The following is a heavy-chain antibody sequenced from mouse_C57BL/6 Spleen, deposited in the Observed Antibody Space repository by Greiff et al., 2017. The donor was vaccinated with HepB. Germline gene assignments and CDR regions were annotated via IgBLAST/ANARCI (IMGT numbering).Heavy chain of an antibody. CDR1: GFTFSDYG. J-gene: IGHJ2*01. D-gene: IGHD1-1*01. CDR3: ARLGSSYFDY. Sequence: DVKLVESGGGLVKPGGSLKLSCAASGFTFSDYGMHWVRQAPEKGLEWVAYISSGSSTIYYADTMKGRFTISRDNAKNTLFLQMTSLRSEATAMYYCARLGSSYFDYWGQGTTLTVSS. CDR2: ISSGSSTI. V-gene: IGHV5-17*01.